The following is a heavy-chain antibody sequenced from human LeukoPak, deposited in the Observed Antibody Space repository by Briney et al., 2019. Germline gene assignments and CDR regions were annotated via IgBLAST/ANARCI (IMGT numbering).Heavy chain of an antibody. D-gene: IGHD1-26*01. CDR3: ASLWYSGSYKDY. CDR2: IYHSGST. V-gene: IGHV4-4*02. Sequence: SSETLSLTCAVSGGSISSSNWWSWVRQPPGKGLEWIGEIYHSGSTNYNPSLKSRVTISVDKSKNQFSLKLSSVSAADTAVYYCASLWYSGSYKDYWGQGTLVTVSS. CDR1: GGSISSSNW. J-gene: IGHJ4*02.